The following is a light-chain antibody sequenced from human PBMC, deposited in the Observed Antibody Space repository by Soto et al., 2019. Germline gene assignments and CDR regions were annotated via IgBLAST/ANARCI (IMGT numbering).Light chain of an antibody. Sequence: DIQMTQSPSTLSASVEDRVTISCRASQDIGSFLAWYQHKPGKAPKLLIYDASTLQTGVPSRFRGSGFGTEFTLTISGLQPDDFATYYCQQHDDYSHATFGQGTKVEIK. CDR3: QQHDDYSHAT. CDR2: DAS. CDR1: QDIGSF. V-gene: IGKV1-5*01. J-gene: IGKJ2*01.